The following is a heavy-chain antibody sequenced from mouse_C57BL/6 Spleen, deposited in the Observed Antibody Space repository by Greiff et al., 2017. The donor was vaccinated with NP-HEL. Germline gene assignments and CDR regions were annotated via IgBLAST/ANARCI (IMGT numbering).Heavy chain of an antibody. D-gene: IGHD1-1*01. Sequence: QVTLKVSGPELVKPGASVKISCKASGYAFSSSWMNWVKQRPGKGLEWIGRIYPGDGDTNYNGKFKGKATLTADKSSSTAYMQLSSLTSEDSAVYFCARGDYYGSSSFAYWGQGTLVTVSA. V-gene: IGHV1-82*01. CDR3: ARGDYYGSSSFAY. CDR1: GYAFSSSW. J-gene: IGHJ3*01. CDR2: IYPGDGDT.